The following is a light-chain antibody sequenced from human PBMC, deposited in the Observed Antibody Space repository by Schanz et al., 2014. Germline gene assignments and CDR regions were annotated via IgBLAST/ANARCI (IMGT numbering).Light chain of an antibody. CDR3: QQYDDWPLT. CDR2: GAS. CDR1: QSVSSSY. Sequence: EIVLTQSPGTLSLSPGERATLSCRASQSVSSSYLAWYQQKPGQAPRLLIYGASTRATNVPARFSGSGSGTEFTLTITGLQSEDFAVYYCQQYDDWPLTFGGGTKVEIK. J-gene: IGKJ4*01. V-gene: IGKV3-15*01.